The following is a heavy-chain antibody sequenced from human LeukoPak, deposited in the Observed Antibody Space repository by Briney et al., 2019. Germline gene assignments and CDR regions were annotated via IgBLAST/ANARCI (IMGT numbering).Heavy chain of an antibody. CDR2: ISDSGGST. J-gene: IGHJ4*02. CDR1: GFTFSSYT. D-gene: IGHD3-10*01. V-gene: IGHV3-23*01. Sequence: GGSLRLSCAASGFTFSSYTMTWVRQAPGKGLEWVSGISDSGGSTHYADSVRGRFTISRDNSKNTLYLQVNSLRAEDTAVYYCAKDSPYAYYVSGSYWDYWGQGTLVTVSS. CDR3: AKDSPYAYYVSGSYWDY.